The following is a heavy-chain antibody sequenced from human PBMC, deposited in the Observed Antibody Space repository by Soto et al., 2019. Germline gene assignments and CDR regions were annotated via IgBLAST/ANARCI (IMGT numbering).Heavy chain of an antibody. D-gene: IGHD3-3*01. Sequence: PSETLSLTCTVSGGSVSSGSYYWSWIRQPPGKGLEWIGYIYYSGSTNYNPSLKSRVTISVDTSKNQFSLKLSSVTAADTAVYYCARVLSGYYPRSAFDIWGQGTMVTVSS. V-gene: IGHV4-61*01. J-gene: IGHJ3*02. CDR3: ARVLSGYYPRSAFDI. CDR1: GGSVSSGSYY. CDR2: IYYSGST.